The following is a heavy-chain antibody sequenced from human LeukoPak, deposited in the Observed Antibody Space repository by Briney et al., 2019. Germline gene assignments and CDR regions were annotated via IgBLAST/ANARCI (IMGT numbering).Heavy chain of an antibody. Sequence: ASVKVSCKASGYTFTSYGIGWVRQAPGQGLEWMGWISAYNGNTNYAQKLQGRVTMTTDTSTSTAYMELRSLRSDDTAVYYCARDVPSGGSYPNYYYYMDVWGKGTTVTVSS. CDR1: GYTFTSYG. CDR3: ARDVPSGGSYPNYYYYMDV. J-gene: IGHJ6*03. CDR2: ISAYNGNT. V-gene: IGHV1-18*01. D-gene: IGHD1-26*01.